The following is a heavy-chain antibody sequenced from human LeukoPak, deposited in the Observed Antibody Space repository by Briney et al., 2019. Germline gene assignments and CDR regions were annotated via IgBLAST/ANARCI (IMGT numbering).Heavy chain of an antibody. D-gene: IGHD1-26*01. J-gene: IGHJ6*03. CDR2: IYTSGST. CDR1: GGSISSYY. Sequence: SETLSLNCTVSGGSISSYYWSWIRQPAGKGLEWIGRIYTSGSTNYNPSLKSRVTMSVDTSKNQFSLKLSSVTAADTAVYYCARERELLGYYYYMDVWGKGTTVTVSS. CDR3: ARERELLGYYYYMDV. V-gene: IGHV4-4*07.